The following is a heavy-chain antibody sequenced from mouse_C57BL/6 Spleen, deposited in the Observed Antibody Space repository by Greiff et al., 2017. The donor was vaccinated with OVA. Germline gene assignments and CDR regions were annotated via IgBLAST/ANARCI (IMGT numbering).Heavy chain of an antibody. D-gene: IGHD2-5*01. V-gene: IGHV1-50*01. CDR3: ARIGGYSNSEFAY. CDR2: IDPSDSYT. J-gene: IGHJ3*01. Sequence: VQLKQPGAELVKPGASVKLSCKASGYTFTSYWMQWVKQRPGQGLEWIGEIDPSDSYTNYNQKFKGKATLTVDTSSSTAYMQLSSLTSEDSAVYYCARIGGYSNSEFAYWGQGTLVTVSA. CDR1: GYTFTSYW.